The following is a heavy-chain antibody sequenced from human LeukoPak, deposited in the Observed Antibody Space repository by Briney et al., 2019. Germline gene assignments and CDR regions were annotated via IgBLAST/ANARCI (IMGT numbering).Heavy chain of an antibody. V-gene: IGHV3-7*03. J-gene: IGHJ4*02. D-gene: IGHD6-13*01. CDR3: ARDHTIAAADY. CDR1: VFTFSSSW. CDR2: IKQDGSEK. Sequence: PGGSLRLSCAASVFTFSSSWMSWVRQAPGKGLEWVANIKQDGSEKYYVDSVKGRFTISRDNAKNSLYLQMNNLRAEDTAVYYCARDHTIAAADYWGQGTLVTVSS.